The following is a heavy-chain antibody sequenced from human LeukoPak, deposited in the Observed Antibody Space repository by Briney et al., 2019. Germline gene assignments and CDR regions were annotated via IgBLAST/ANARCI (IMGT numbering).Heavy chain of an antibody. J-gene: IGHJ5*02. CDR1: GFTFSSYA. CDR3: AKEAYSGYGLDWFDP. D-gene: IGHD5-12*01. Sequence: GGSLRLSCAASGFTFSSYAMSWVRQAPGKGLEWVTGISGSGGSTYYADSVKGRFTISRDNSKNTLYLQMNSLRAEDTAVYYCAKEAYSGYGLDWFDPWGQGTLVTVSS. V-gene: IGHV3-23*01. CDR2: ISGSGGST.